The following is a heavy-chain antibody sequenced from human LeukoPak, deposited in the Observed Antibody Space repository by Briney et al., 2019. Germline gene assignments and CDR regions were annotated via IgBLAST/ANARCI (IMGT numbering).Heavy chain of an antibody. J-gene: IGHJ4*02. CDR3: ARHPSKGQWLVRVFDY. CDR1: GGSISSGSYY. Sequence: NPSETLSLTCTVSGGSISSGSYYWSWIRQPAGKGLEWIGRIYTSGSTNYNPSLKSRVTISVDTSKNQFSLKLSSVTAADTAVYYCARHPSKGQWLVRVFDYWGQGTLVTVSS. CDR2: IYTSGST. V-gene: IGHV4-61*02. D-gene: IGHD6-19*01.